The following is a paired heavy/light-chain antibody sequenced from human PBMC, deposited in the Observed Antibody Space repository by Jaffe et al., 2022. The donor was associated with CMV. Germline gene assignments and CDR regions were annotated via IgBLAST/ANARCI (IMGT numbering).Light chain of an antibody. CDR2: AAS. V-gene: IGKV1-NL1*01. J-gene: IGKJ1*01. CDR1: QDISNS. CDR3: QQYYSSPPT. Sequence: DIQMTQSPSSLSASVGDRVTITCRASQDISNSLAWYQQKPGKAPNLLLYAASRLESGVPSRFSGSGSGTDYSLTISSLQPEDFATYFCQQYYSSPPTFGQGTKVEIE.
Heavy chain of an antibody. CDR1: GYTFTSHY. V-gene: IGHV1-46*01. Sequence: QVQLVQSGAEVKKPGASVKVSCKPSGYTFTSHYIHWVRQAPGQGLEWMGIIDPSGGSTTYAQRFQGRITMTRDMSTSTLYMELSSLRSEDTAVYYCGRDREYSYGHQRNYFDYWGQGTLVTVSS. CDR2: IDPSGGST. J-gene: IGHJ4*02. CDR3: GRDREYSYGHQRNYFDY. D-gene: IGHD5-18*01.